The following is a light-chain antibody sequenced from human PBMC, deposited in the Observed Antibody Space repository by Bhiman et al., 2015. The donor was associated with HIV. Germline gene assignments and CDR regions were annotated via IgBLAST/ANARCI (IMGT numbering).Light chain of an antibody. CDR2: DVS. Sequence: QSALTQPASVSGSPGQSITISCTGTSSDVGGYNFVSWYQQHSGKAPKLMIYDVSKRPSGISNRFSGSKSARTASLTISGLQTEDEADYYCSSYTSSNTLVFGTGTKVTVL. J-gene: IGLJ1*01. CDR3: SSYTSSNTLV. V-gene: IGLV2-14*03. CDR1: SSDVGGYNF.